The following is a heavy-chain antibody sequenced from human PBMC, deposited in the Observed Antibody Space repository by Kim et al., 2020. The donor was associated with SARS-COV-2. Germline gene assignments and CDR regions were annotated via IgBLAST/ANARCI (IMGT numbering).Heavy chain of an antibody. CDR3: ARGGKGISPLKGWYFDL. CDR2: INHSGST. Sequence: SETLSLTCAVYGGSFSGYYWSWIRQPPGKGLEWIGEINHSGSTNYNPSLKSRVTISVDTSKNQFSLKLSSVTAADTAVYYCARGGKGISPLKGWYFDLWGRGTLVTVSS. V-gene: IGHV4-34*01. J-gene: IGHJ2*01. CDR1: GGSFSGYY.